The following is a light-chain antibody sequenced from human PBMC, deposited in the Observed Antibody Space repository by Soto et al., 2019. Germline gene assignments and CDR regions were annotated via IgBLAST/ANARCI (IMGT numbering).Light chain of an antibody. V-gene: IGKV1-33*01. CDR3: QQYDNLPWT. J-gene: IGKJ2*01. Sequence: DIQMTQSPSSLSASVGDRVTITCQASQDISNYLNWYQQKPGKAPKLLIYDASNLETGVPSRLSGSVSRTDVTFTISSLQPEDIATYYCQQYDNLPWTFGQGTKLEIK. CDR2: DAS. CDR1: QDISNY.